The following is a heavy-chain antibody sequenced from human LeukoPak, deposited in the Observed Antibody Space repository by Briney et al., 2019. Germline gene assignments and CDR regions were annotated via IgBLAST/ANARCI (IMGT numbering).Heavy chain of an antibody. CDR1: GFTFDDYA. CDR3: AKDILSGAFDT. CDR2: ISWNSGSI. Sequence: GGSLRLSCAASGFTFDDYAMHWVRQAPGKGLEWVSGISWNSGSIGYADSVKGRFTISRDNAKNSLYLQMNSLRAEDTALYYCAKDILSGAFDTWGQGTMVTVSS. V-gene: IGHV3-9*01. J-gene: IGHJ3*02. D-gene: IGHD6-25*01.